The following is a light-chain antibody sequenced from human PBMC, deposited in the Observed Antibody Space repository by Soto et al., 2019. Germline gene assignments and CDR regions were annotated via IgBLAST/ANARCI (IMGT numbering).Light chain of an antibody. V-gene: IGKV1-27*01. J-gene: IGKJ4*01. CDR3: QKYTNVPS. Sequence: DIQMTQSPSSLSASVGDRVTITCRASQGISSYLAWYQQIPGKVPKLLISAASTLQSGVPSRFSGSGSGTDFTLTISSLQPEDVATYDCQKYTNVPSFGGGTKVESK. CDR1: QGISSY. CDR2: AAS.